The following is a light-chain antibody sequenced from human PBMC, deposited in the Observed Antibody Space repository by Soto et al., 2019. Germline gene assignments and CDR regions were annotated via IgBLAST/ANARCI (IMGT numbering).Light chain of an antibody. Sequence: QSVLTQPPSVSGAPGQRVTISCTGSNSNIGAGYDVHWYQQLPGTAPKLLIYGNSNRPSGVPDRFSGSKSVTSASLAITGLQAEDEADYSCQSYDRSLSRSVFGTRTKVTVL. CDR2: GNS. CDR1: NSNIGAGYD. CDR3: QSYDRSLSRSV. J-gene: IGLJ1*01. V-gene: IGLV1-40*01.